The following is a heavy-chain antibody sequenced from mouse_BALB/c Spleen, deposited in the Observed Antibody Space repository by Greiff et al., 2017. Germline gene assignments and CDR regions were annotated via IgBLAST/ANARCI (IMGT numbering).Heavy chain of an antibody. CDR2: ISSGSSTI. Sequence: EVNLVESGGGLVQPGGSRKLSCAASGFTFSSFGMHWVRQAPEKGLEWVAYISSGSSTIYYADTVKGRFTISRDNPKNTLFLQMTSLRSEDTAMYYCARTVWSYAMDYWGQGTSVTVSS. D-gene: IGHD2-10*02. CDR1: GFTFSSFG. CDR3: ARTVWSYAMDY. J-gene: IGHJ4*01. V-gene: IGHV5-17*02.